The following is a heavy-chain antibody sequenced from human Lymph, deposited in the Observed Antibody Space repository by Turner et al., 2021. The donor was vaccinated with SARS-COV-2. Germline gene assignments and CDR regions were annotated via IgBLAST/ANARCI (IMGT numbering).Heavy chain of an antibody. D-gene: IGHD3-3*01. CDR1: GYSFTTYW. V-gene: IGHV5-51*01. Sequence: EVQPVQSGAEVKNHGEFLKTFCMPSGYSFTTYWIGLVRQMPGKALEWMGIIYPGDSDTRDSPSFQGQVTISADKSINTAYLQRSSLKASDTAMYYCARREWGGSLGHIDYWGQGTLVTVSS. CDR2: IYPGDSDT. CDR3: ARREWGGSLGHIDY. J-gene: IGHJ4*02.